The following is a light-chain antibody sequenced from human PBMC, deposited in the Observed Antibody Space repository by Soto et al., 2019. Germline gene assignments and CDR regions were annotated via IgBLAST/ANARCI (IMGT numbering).Light chain of an antibody. CDR2: AAS. V-gene: IGKV1-39*01. CDR3: QQSHSTALT. CDR1: QSISSY. J-gene: IGKJ4*01. Sequence: DIQMTQSPSSLSASVGDRVTITCRASQSISSYLHWYQQKPGKAPKLLIYAASSLQSGVPSRFSGSGSGTDYTLTITSLQPEDFATYYCQQSHSTALTFGGGTKVEIK.